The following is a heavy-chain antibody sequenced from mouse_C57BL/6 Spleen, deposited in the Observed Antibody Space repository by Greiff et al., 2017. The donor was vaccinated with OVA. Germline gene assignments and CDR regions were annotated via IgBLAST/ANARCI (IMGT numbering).Heavy chain of an antibody. V-gene: IGHV1-5*01. Sequence: EVQLQQSGTVLARPGASVKMSCKTSGYTFTSYWMHWVKQRPGQGLEWIGAIYPGNSDTSYNQKFKGKATLTAVTSASTAYMELSSLTNEDSAVYYCTRPVGNAMDYWGQGTSVTVSS. CDR3: TRPVGNAMDY. CDR1: GYTFTSYW. CDR2: IYPGNSDT. J-gene: IGHJ4*01. D-gene: IGHD3-3*01.